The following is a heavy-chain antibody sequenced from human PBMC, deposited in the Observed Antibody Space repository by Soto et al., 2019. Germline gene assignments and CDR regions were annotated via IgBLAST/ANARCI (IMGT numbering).Heavy chain of an antibody. Sequence: GASVKVSCKASGYTFTGYYMHWVRQAPGQGLEWMGWINPNSGGTNYAQKFQGWVTMTRDTSISTAYMELSRLRSDDTAVYYCARPREAYSSSSDGLDDWGQGTTVTVSS. CDR1: GYTFTGYY. J-gene: IGHJ6*02. V-gene: IGHV1-2*04. D-gene: IGHD6-6*01. CDR3: ARPREAYSSSSDGLDD. CDR2: INPNSGGT.